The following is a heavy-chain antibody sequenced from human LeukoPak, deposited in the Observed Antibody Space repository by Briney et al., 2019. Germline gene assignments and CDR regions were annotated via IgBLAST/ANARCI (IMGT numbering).Heavy chain of an antibody. V-gene: IGHV3-9*01. CDR3: TRRAARWQFDL. CDR1: GFNFDDYA. J-gene: IGHJ2*01. D-gene: IGHD5-24*01. CDR2: INWKTGNG. Sequence: GRSLRLSCAVAGFNFDDYAMHWVRQAPGRGLEWVSGINWKTGNGIYADSVKGRFTISRDNAKNSLYLQMSSLRAEDTALYYCTRRAARWQFDLWGRGTLLTVSS.